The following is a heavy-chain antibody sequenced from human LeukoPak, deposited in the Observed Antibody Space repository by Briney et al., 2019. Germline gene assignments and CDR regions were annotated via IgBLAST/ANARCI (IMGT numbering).Heavy chain of an antibody. Sequence: ASVNVSCKASGYTFTSYAMHWVRQAPGQRLEWMGWINAGNGNTKYSQKFQGRVTITRDTSASTAYMELSSLRSEDTAVYYCAREVITGTTHIDYWGQGTLVTVSS. CDR2: INAGNGNT. J-gene: IGHJ4*02. CDR3: AREVITGTTHIDY. CDR1: GYTFTSYA. D-gene: IGHD1-7*01. V-gene: IGHV1-3*01.